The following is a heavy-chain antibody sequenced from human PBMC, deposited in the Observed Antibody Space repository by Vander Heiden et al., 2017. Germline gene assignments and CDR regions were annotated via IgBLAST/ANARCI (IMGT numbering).Heavy chain of an antibody. CDR1: GFTFSGDA. V-gene: IGHV3-23*01. CDR2: ISGSGGST. D-gene: IGHD2-2*01. Sequence: EVQLLESGGGLVQPGGSLRLSCAASGFTFSGDAMGGVRQARGKGLEWVSAISGSGGSTYYADSVKGRFTISRDNSKNTLYLQMNSLRAEDTAVYYCAKGDIVVVPAAIGDYWGQGTLVTVSS. J-gene: IGHJ4*02. CDR3: AKGDIVVVPAAIGDY.